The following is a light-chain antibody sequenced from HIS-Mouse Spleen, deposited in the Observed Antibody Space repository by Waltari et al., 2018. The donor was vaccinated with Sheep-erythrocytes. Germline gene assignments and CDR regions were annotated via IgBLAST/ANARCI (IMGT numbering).Light chain of an antibody. CDR3: CSYAGSYTWV. V-gene: IGLV2-11*01. CDR2: DVS. CDR1: SSDVGGYNY. J-gene: IGLJ3*02. Sequence: QSALTQPRSGSGSPGQSVTIPCTGTSSDVGGYNYVSWYQQPPAKAPKLMIYDVSKRPSGVPDRFSGSKSGNTASLTISGLQAEDEADYYCCSYAGSYTWVFGGGTKLTVL.